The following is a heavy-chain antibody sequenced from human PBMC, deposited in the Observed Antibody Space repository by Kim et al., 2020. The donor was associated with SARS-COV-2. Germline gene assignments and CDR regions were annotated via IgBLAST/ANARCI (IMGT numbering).Heavy chain of an antibody. J-gene: IGHJ4*02. V-gene: IGHV4-38-2*02. CDR2: IYHSGST. CDR1: GYSISSGYY. CDR3: ARDLSAYCGGDCEIFDY. Sequence: SETLSLTCTVSGYSISSGYYWGWIRQPPGKGLEWIGSIYHSGSTYYNPSLKSRFPISVDTSKNQFSLKLSSVTAADTAVYYCARDLSAYCGGDCEIFDYWGQGTLVTVSS. D-gene: IGHD2-21*02.